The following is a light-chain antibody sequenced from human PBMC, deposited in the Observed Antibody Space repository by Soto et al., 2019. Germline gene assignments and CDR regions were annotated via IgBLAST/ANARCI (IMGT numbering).Light chain of an antibody. CDR3: QQYNEWPSWT. CDR2: AAS. V-gene: IGKV3-15*01. Sequence: EIVMTQSPATLSVPPGARATLSCRGSQSITSNLAWYQQKPGQAPRLLIYAASTRATGIPARFSGSGSGTEFTLTISSLQSEDFAVYYCQQYNEWPSWTFGQGTKVDIK. J-gene: IGKJ1*01. CDR1: QSITSN.